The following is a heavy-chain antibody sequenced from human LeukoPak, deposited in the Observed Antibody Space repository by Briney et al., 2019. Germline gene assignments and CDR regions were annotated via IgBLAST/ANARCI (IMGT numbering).Heavy chain of an antibody. CDR2: ISSDESIT. J-gene: IGHJ4*02. V-gene: IGHV3-74*01. D-gene: IGHD6-19*01. CDR1: GGSISSYYW. CDR3: ARVSLSSGCLSN. Sequence: ETLSLTCTVSGGSISSYYWMHWVRQAPGKGLVWVSRISSDESITSYADSVKGRFTISRDNAKNTLFLQMNGLRAEDTAVYYCARVSLSSGCLSNWGQGTLVTVSS.